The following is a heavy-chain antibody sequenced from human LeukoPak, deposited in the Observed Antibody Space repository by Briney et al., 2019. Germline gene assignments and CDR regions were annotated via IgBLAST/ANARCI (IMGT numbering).Heavy chain of an antibody. J-gene: IGHJ4*02. CDR1: GGSISSGSYY. V-gene: IGHV4-61*01. Sequence: SETLSLTCTVSGGSISSGSYYWSWIRQPPGKGLEWIGYIYYSGSTNYNPSLKSRVTISVDTSKNQFSLKLSSVTAADTAVYYCARAIGRSSGWFDYWGQGALVTVSS. D-gene: IGHD6-19*01. CDR3: ARAIGRSSGWFDY. CDR2: IYYSGST.